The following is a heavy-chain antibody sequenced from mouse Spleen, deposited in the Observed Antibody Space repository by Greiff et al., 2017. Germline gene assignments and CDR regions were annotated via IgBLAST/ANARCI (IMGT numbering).Heavy chain of an antibody. J-gene: IGHJ3*01. V-gene: IGHV3-6*01. D-gene: IGHD3-2*01. CDR1: GYSITSGYY. CDR3: ARDRTARATPWFAY. CDR2: ISYDGSN. Sequence: EVKLQESGPGLVKPSQSLSLTCSVTGYSITSGYYWNWIRQFPGNQLEWMGYISYDGSNNYNPSLKNRISITRDTSKNQFFLKLNSVTTEDTATYYWARDRTARATPWFAYWGQGTLVTVSA.